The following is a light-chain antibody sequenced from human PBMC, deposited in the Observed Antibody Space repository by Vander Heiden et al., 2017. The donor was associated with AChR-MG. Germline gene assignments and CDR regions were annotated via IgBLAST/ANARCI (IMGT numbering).Light chain of an antibody. J-gene: IGLJ2*01. Sequence: QSVLTQSPSASRTPGQRVSIACSGSRSNLGIFTVNWSQLLPGTAPHPLLPGDTKRPSGVPDRFSGSKSGTSATLVISGLQSEDEADYYCAAWDDSLRSVLFGGGTKLTVL. CDR1: RSNLGIFT. CDR2: GDT. V-gene: IGLV1-44*01. CDR3: AAWDDSLRSVL.